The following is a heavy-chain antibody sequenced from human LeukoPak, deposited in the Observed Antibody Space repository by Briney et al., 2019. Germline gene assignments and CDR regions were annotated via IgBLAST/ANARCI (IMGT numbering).Heavy chain of an antibody. J-gene: IGHJ4*02. CDR1: GASINSLF. CDR2: FRYTGRI. CDR3: TSQFVVTTFH. D-gene: IGHD4-23*01. V-gene: IGHV4-59*01. Sequence: PETLSLTCSVSGASINSLFGSCVRQSPGKGLGWWGYFRYTGRINYNPSLKSRVTISLETSKPQSSRRLKSVTTSDPPAHSCTSQFVVTTFHWGQGILVTVSS.